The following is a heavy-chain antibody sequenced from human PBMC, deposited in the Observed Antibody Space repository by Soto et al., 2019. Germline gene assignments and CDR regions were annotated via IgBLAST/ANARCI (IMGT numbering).Heavy chain of an antibody. CDR2: ISGNGGST. J-gene: IGHJ3*02. CDR1: GFSFSSYA. CDR3: AKDTYYDILTGTEAFDI. D-gene: IGHD3-9*01. Sequence: GGSLRLSCAASGFSFSSYAMSWVRQAPGKGLECVSVISGNGGSTYYTDSVKGRFTISRDNSKNTLYLQMNSLRAEDTAVYYCAKDTYYDILTGTEAFDIWGQGTMVTVSS. V-gene: IGHV3-23*01.